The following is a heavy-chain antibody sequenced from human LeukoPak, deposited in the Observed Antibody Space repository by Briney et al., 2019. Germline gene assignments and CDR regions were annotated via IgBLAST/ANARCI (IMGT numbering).Heavy chain of an antibody. CDR1: GYTFTGYY. CDR2: INPNSGGT. V-gene: IGHV1-2*02. J-gene: IGHJ4*02. D-gene: IGHD5-24*01. CDR3: ARWDGYNDGVDY. Sequence: ASVKVSCKASGYTFTGYYMHWVRQAPGQGLEWMGWINPNSGGTNYAQKFQSRVTMTRDTSISTAYMELSRLRSDDTAVYYCARWDGYNDGVDYWGQGTLVTVSS.